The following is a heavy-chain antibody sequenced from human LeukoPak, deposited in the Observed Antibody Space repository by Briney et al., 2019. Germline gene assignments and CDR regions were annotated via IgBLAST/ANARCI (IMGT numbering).Heavy chain of an antibody. J-gene: IGHJ4*02. Sequence: GGSLRLSCAASGFTFSSYGMHGVRQAPGKGLEWVAVISYDGSNKYYADSVKGRFTISRDNSKNTLYLQMNSLRAEDTAVYYCARLALDSGYYYDSSGYYHSYWGQGTLVTVSS. D-gene: IGHD3-22*01. CDR3: ARLALDSGYYYDSSGYYHSY. CDR1: GFTFSSYG. V-gene: IGHV3-30*03. CDR2: ISYDGSNK.